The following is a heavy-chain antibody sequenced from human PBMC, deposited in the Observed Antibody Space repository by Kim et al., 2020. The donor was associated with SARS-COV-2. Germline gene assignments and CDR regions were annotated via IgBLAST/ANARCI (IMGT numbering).Heavy chain of an antibody. V-gene: IGHV5-51*01. CDR3: ARPRGTQISDKGFDT. Sequence: GESLKISCKGSGYSFTTYWIAWVRQMSGKGLEWMGSIYPGDGDISYSPSIQGRVTISADKSINTAYVQWSSLEVSDTAMYYCARPRGTQISDKGFDTWGQGTVVTVSS. D-gene: IGHD3-16*01. J-gene: IGHJ3*02. CDR1: GYSFTTYW. CDR2: IYPGDGDI.